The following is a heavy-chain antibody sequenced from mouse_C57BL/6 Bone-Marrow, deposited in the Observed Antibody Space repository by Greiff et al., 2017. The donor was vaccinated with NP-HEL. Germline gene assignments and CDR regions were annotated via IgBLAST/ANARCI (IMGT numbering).Heavy chain of an antibody. D-gene: IGHD1-1*01. J-gene: IGHJ4*01. Sequence: QVQLQQPGAELVKPGASVKLSCKASGYTFTSYWMHWVKQRPGRGLEWIGRIDPNSGGTKYNEKFKSKATLTVDKPSSTAYMQLSSLTSEASAVYYCARYGSTTVVAEYYYSMDYWGQGTSVTVSS. CDR3: ARYGSTTVVAEYYYSMDY. CDR1: GYTFTSYW. V-gene: IGHV1-72*01. CDR2: IDPNSGGT.